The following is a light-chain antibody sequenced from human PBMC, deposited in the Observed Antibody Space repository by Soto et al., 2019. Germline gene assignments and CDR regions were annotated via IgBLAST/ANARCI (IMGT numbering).Light chain of an antibody. CDR1: QSVSSS. CDR2: DAS. J-gene: IGKJ4*01. Sequence: ETVMTQSPATLSVSPGESATLSCRASQSVSSSLAWYQQKPGQAPRLLIYDASTRATDVPARFSGSGSGTEFTLTVSSLQSEDFAVYHCQQYSNWPLTFGGGTKV. V-gene: IGKV3-15*01. CDR3: QQYSNWPLT.